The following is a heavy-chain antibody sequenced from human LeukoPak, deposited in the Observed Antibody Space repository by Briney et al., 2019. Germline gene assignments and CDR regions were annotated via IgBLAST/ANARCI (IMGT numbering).Heavy chain of an antibody. Sequence: PSETLSLTCTVSGGSISSSSYYWGWIRQPPGKGLEWIGSIYYSGSTYYNPSLKSRVTISVDTSKNQFSLKLSSVTAADTAVYYCARERDGYSYFDYWGQGTLVTVSS. V-gene: IGHV4-39*02. D-gene: IGHD5-24*01. J-gene: IGHJ4*02. CDR2: IYYSGST. CDR1: GGSISSSSYY. CDR3: ARERDGYSYFDY.